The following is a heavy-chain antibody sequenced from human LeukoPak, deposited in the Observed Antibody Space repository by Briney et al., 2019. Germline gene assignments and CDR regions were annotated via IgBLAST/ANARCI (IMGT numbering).Heavy chain of an antibody. J-gene: IGHJ6*02. CDR2: ISYDGSNK. CDR1: GFTFSSYA. CDR3: ARVRSGMDV. Sequence: GGSLRLSCAASGFTFSSYAMHWARQAPGKGLEWVAVISYDGSNKYYADSVKGRFTISRDDSKNTLYLQMNSLRAEDTAVYYCARVRSGMDVWGQGTTVTVSS. V-gene: IGHV3-30-3*01. D-gene: IGHD3-16*02.